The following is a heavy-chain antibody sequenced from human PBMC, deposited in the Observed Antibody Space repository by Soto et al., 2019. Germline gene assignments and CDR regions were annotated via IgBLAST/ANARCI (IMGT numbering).Heavy chain of an antibody. CDR1: GYSFTNYG. D-gene: IGHD6-19*01. V-gene: IGHV1-18*01. J-gene: IGHJ6*03. Sequence: QVQLVQSGVEVKKPGASVKVSCKASGYSFTNYGITWVRQAPGQGFEWMGWISAYNGNTKYAQKLQGRVTMTTDASTSTAYLELRSLTSDDTAVYYCARDRGVAPPVAGNTHYYYYMDVWGKGTTVTVSS. CDR3: ARDRGVAPPVAGNTHYYYYMDV. CDR2: ISAYNGNT.